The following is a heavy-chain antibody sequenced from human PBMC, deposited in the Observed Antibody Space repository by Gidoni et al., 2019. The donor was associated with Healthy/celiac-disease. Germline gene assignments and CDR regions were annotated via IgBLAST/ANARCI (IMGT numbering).Heavy chain of an antibody. D-gene: IGHD2-2*01. CDR1: GFTFSSYA. V-gene: IGHV3-30-3*01. CDR2: ISYDGSNK. Sequence: QVQLVESGGGVVQPGRSLRLSCAASGFTFSSYAMHWVRQAPGKGLEWVAVISYDGSNKYYADSVKGRFTISRDNSKNTLYLQMNSLRAEDTAVYYCARSRGIVVPAAPLPYYYYYYMDVWGKGTTVTVSS. J-gene: IGHJ6*03. CDR3: ARSRGIVVPAAPLPYYYYYYMDV.